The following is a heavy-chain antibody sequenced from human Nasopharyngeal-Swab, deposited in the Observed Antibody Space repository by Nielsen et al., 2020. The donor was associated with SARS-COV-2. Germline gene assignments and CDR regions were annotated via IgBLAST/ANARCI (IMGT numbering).Heavy chain of an antibody. CDR3: STLPLGYCSSVSCLDA. D-gene: IGHD2-15*01. J-gene: IGHJ5*02. CDR2: IFGSGAIT. V-gene: IGHV3-23*01. Sequence: GGSLRLSCAASGFTFSNYAMSWVRQAPGKGLEWVSSIFGSGAITSYADSVKGRFTISRDNSKNTLYLQMDSLRAEDTAVYYCSTLPLGYCSSVSCLDAWGQGTLVTVSS. CDR1: GFTFSNYA.